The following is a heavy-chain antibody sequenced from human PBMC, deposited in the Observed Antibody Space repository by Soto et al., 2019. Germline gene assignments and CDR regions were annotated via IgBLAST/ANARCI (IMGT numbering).Heavy chain of an antibody. J-gene: IGHJ4*02. CDR3: ARGEVLPAASLDY. CDR2: IHYSGST. V-gene: IGHV4-31*03. D-gene: IGHD2-2*01. CDR1: GGSISSGGYY. Sequence: SETLSLTCTVSGGSISSGGYYWSWIRQRPGKGLEWIGDIHYSGSTFYNPSLKSRVTISVDTSENQFSLKLSSMTAADTAVYYCARGEVLPAASLDYWGQGTLVTVS.